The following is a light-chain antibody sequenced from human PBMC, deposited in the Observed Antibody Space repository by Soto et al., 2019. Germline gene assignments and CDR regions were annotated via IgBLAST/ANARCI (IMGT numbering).Light chain of an antibody. CDR1: QDISNY. CDR2: VAS. V-gene: IGKV1-16*01. CDR3: QQYYSYPRT. J-gene: IGKJ1*01. Sequence: EIQMTQSPSSLSASVGDRVAITCRASQDISNYLAWFQQQPGKAPRSLIYVASTLQSGVPSRFSGSGSGTDFTLTISSLQPEDFATYYCQQYYSYPRTFGQGTKVDIK.